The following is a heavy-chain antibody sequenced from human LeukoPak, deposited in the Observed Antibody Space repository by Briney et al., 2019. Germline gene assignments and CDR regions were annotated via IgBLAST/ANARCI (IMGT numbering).Heavy chain of an antibody. J-gene: IGHJ4*02. Sequence: PSETLSLTCTVSGGSISSSSYFWSWIRQPPGKGLEWIGYIYHSGTSYYNPSLRSRVTISVDTSKNQFSLKLSSVTAADTAVYYCAREGQWLEFDYWAREPWSPSPQ. CDR2: IYHSGTS. CDR1: GGSISSSSYF. D-gene: IGHD6-19*01. V-gene: IGHV4-39*07. CDR3: AREGQWLEFDY.